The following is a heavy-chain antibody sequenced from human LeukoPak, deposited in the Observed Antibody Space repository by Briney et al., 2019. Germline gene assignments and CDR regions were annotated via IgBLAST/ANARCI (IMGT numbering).Heavy chain of an antibody. J-gene: IGHJ4*02. Sequence: GGSLRLSCAASGFTFSSYAMSWVRQAPGKGLEWVSAISGSGGSTYYADSVKGRFTISRDNSKDTLYLQMNSLRAEDTAVYYCAKSGGVTIFRGGFDYWGQGTLVTVSS. CDR3: AKSGGVTIFRGGFDY. V-gene: IGHV3-23*01. D-gene: IGHD3-9*01. CDR1: GFTFSSYA. CDR2: ISGSGGST.